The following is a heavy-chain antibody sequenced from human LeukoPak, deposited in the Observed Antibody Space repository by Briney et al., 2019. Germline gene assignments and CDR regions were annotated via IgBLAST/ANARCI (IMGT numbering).Heavy chain of an antibody. CDR2: INHSGST. D-gene: IGHD3-9*01. CDR3: ARAFYDILTGYYFDS. V-gene: IGHV4-34*01. CDR1: GGSFSGYY. Sequence: SETLSLTCAVYGGSFSGYYWSWIRQPPGKGLEWIGEINHSGSTNYNPSLKSRVTISVDTSKNQFSLKLSSVTAADTAVYYCARAFYDILTGYYFDSWGQGTLLTVSS. J-gene: IGHJ4*02.